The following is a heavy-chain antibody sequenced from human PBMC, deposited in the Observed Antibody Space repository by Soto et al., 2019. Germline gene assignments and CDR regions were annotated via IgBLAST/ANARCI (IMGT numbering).Heavy chain of an antibody. D-gene: IGHD4-17*01. J-gene: IGHJ4*02. CDR1: GGSISSGGYY. Sequence: QVQLQESGPGLVKPSQTLSLTCTVSGGSISSGGYYWSWIRQHPGKGLEWIGYIYYSGSTYYNPSLKRRVTISVDTSKNQFSLKLSSVTAADTAGYYCARSPEATVPAFDYWGQGTLVTVSS. CDR2: IYYSGST. V-gene: IGHV4-31*03. CDR3: ARSPEATVPAFDY.